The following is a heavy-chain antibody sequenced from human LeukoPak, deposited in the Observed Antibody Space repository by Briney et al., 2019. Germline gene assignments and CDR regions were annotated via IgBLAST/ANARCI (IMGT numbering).Heavy chain of an antibody. CDR3: ARDSGAHYDFWSGPILEGVYYYMDV. V-gene: IGHV4-4*07. J-gene: IGHJ6*03. D-gene: IGHD3-3*01. Sequence: SETLSLTCTVSGGSISSYYWSWIRQPAGKGLEWIGRIYTSGSTNYNPSLKSRVTMSVDTSKNQFSLKLSSVTAADTAVYYCARDSGAHYDFWSGPILEGVYYYMDVWGKGTTVTVSS. CDR1: GGSISSYY. CDR2: IYTSGST.